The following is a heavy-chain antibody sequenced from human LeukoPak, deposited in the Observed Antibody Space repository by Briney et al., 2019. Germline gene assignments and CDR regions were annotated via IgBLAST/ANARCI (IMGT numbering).Heavy chain of an antibody. CDR1: GFTFSTYS. Sequence: GGSLRLSCAASGFTFSTYSMNWVRQAPGKGLEWVSYISSSSSYIYYADSVKGRFTISRDNAKNSLYLQMNSLRAEDTAVYYCARDSAVQAVDYWGQGTLVTVSS. D-gene: IGHD2-2*01. V-gene: IGHV3-21*05. CDR3: ARDSAVQAVDY. CDR2: ISSSSSYI. J-gene: IGHJ4*02.